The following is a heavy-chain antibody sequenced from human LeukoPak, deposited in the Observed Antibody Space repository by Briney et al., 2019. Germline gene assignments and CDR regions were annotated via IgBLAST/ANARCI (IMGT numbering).Heavy chain of an antibody. CDR2: INWNGGST. CDR3: ARALYYDFWSGSPDDAFDI. V-gene: IGHV3-20*01. Sequence: PGGSLRLSCAASGFTFDDYGMSWVRQAPGKGLEWVSGINWNGGSTGYADSVKGRFTISRDNAENSLYLQMNSLRAEDTALYHCARALYYDFWSGSPDDAFDIWGQGTMVTVSS. D-gene: IGHD3-3*01. J-gene: IGHJ3*02. CDR1: GFTFDDYG.